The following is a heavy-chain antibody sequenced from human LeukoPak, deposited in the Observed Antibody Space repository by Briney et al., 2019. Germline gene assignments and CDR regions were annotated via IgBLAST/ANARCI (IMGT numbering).Heavy chain of an antibody. CDR1: GGSFSGYY. J-gene: IGHJ4*02. CDR3: ARGGIAVAGPGLDY. Sequence: SETLSLTCAVYGGSFSGYYWSWIRQPPGKRLEWIGEINHSGSTNYNPSLKSRVTISVDTSKNQFSLKLSSVTAADTAVYYCARGGIAVAGPGLDYWGQGTLVTVSS. CDR2: INHSGST. D-gene: IGHD6-19*01. V-gene: IGHV4-34*01.